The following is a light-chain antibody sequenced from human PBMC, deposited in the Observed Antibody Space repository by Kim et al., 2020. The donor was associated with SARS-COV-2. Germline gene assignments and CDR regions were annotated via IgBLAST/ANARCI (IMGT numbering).Light chain of an antibody. CDR3: QQYGSSPNT. Sequence: LSPGERATLACRASQSVSSSYLAWYQQKPGQAPRLLIYAASNRATGIPDRFSGSGSGTDFTLTISRLEPEDFAVYYCQQYGSSPNTFGQGTKLEI. J-gene: IGKJ2*01. V-gene: IGKV3-20*01. CDR2: AAS. CDR1: QSVSSSY.